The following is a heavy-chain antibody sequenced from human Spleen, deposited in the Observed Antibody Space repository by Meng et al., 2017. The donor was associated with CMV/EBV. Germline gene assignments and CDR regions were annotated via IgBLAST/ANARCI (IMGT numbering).Heavy chain of an antibody. D-gene: IGHD3-22*01. CDR3: ARALQLTSPNYYDSTAYYFDLDYFDY. V-gene: IGHV1-2*02. Sequence: ASVKVSCKASGYNFIGYHIHWVRQAPGQGLEWMGWINPSSGVTKYAQRFQGRVTMTRDTSISTAYMELSRLTSDDTAVYYCARALQLTSPNYYDSTAYYFDLDYFDYWGQGTLVTVSS. CDR2: INPSSGVT. J-gene: IGHJ4*02. CDR1: GYNFIGYH.